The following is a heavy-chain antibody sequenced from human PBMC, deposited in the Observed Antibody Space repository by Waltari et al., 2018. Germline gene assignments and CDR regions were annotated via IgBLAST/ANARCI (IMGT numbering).Heavy chain of an antibody. J-gene: IGHJ3*02. V-gene: IGHV4-59*01. CDR3: ARSSGYDYVGAFDI. D-gene: IGHD5-12*01. CDR2: IYYSGST. CDR1: GGSISSYY. Sequence: QVQLQESGPGLVKPSETLSLNCTVSGGSISSYYWSWIRQPPGKGLEWIGYIYYSGSTNYNPSLKSRVTISVDTSKNQFSLKLSSVTAADTAVYYCARSSGYDYVGAFDIWGQGTMVTVSS.